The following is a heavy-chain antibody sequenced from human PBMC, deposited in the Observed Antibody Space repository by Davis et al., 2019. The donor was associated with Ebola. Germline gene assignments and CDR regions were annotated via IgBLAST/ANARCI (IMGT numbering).Heavy chain of an antibody. Sequence: PGGSLRLSCAASGFTFSSYAMSWVRQAPGKGLEWVSAISGSGGSTYYADSVKGRFTISRDNAKNSLYLQMNSLRAEDTAVYYCARDSGWRFQEDYMDVWGKGTTVTVSS. CDR1: GFTFSSYA. D-gene: IGHD3-3*01. J-gene: IGHJ6*03. V-gene: IGHV3-23*01. CDR2: ISGSGGST. CDR3: ARDSGWRFQEDYMDV.